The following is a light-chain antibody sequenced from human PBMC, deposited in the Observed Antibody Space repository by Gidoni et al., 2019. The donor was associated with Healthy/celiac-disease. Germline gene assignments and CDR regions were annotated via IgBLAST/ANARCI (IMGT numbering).Light chain of an antibody. Sequence: DIRMTQSPSSLSASVGDRVTITCRASQCISNYLVWYQQKPGKVPKLLIYAASTLQSGVPSRFSGSGSGTDFTLTISSLQPEDVATYYCQKYNSAPLTFGGGTKVEIK. CDR2: AAS. J-gene: IGKJ4*01. CDR1: QCISNY. CDR3: QKYNSAPLT. V-gene: IGKV1-27*01.